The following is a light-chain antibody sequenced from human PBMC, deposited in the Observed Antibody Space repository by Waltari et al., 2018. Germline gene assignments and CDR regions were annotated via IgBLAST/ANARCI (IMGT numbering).Light chain of an antibody. CDR2: GTS. J-gene: IGKJ3*01. CDR3: QQYNNWPPLT. Sequence: EIVMTQSPATLSVSPGDTATLPCRASQSVSSNVAWDQQKPGQAPRLPIYGTSIRATGIPARFSGSGSGTEFTLTISSLQSEDFAIYYCQQYNNWPPLTFGPGTKVDIK. V-gene: IGKV3-15*01. CDR1: QSVSSN.